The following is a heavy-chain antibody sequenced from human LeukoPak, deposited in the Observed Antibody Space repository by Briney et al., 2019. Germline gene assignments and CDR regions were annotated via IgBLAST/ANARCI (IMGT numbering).Heavy chain of an antibody. J-gene: IGHJ4*02. D-gene: IGHD3-3*01. Sequence: GGSLRLSCAASGFTFDDYAMHWVRQAPGKGLEWVSGISWNSGSTDYADSVKGRFTISRDNAKNSLYLQMNSLRAEDTALYYCAKAKITIFGVALFDYWGQGTLVTVSS. V-gene: IGHV3-9*01. CDR2: ISWNSGST. CDR1: GFTFDDYA. CDR3: AKAKITIFGVALFDY.